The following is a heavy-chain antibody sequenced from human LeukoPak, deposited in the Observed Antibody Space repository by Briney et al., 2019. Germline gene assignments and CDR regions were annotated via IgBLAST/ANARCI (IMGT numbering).Heavy chain of an antibody. J-gene: IGHJ3*02. CDR3: ARGSSWLYDAFDI. CDR1: GGSFSGYY. D-gene: IGHD6-13*01. CDR2: INHSGST. V-gene: IGHV4-34*01. Sequence: SETLSLTCAVYGGSFSGYYWSWIRQPPGKGLEWIGEINHSGSTNYNPSLKSRVTISVDTSKNQFSLKLSSVTAADTAVYYCARGSSWLYDAFDIWGQGTMVTVSS.